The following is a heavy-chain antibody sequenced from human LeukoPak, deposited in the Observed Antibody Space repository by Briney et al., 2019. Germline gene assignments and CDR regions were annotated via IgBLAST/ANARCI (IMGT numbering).Heavy chain of an antibody. CDR3: ASQGDFSEAFDI. J-gene: IGHJ3*02. D-gene: IGHD1-26*01. Sequence: GASVKVSCKASGYTFTNYDINWVRQATGQGLEWMGWMNPNSGNTGYVQKFQGRVTMTRNTSISTAYMELSSLRSEDTAVYYCASQGDFSEAFDIWGQGTMVTVSS. CDR2: MNPNSGNT. CDR1: GYTFTNYD. V-gene: IGHV1-8*01.